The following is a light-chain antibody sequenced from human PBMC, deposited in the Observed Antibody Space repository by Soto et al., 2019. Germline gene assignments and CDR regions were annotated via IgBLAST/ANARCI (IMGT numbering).Light chain of an antibody. V-gene: IGLV2-14*01. CDR3: SSFTSSSSYV. CDR2: EVG. CDR1: ISDVGGYNY. Sequence: QSLLAQPACVSGSPGQSITIACTGTISDVGGYNYVSWYQQHPGKAPKLMIYEVGNRPSGVSNRSSGSKSGNTASLTISGLQAEDEADYYCSSFTSSSSYVFGTGTKVTVL. J-gene: IGLJ1*01.